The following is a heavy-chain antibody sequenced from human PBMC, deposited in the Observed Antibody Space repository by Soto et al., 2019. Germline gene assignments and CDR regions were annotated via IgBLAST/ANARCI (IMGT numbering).Heavy chain of an antibody. D-gene: IGHD3-9*01. J-gene: IGHJ4*02. CDR2: ISSSSTYI. CDR1: GFSFSSHS. V-gene: IGHV3-21*04. Sequence: EVQVVESGGGLVKPAVSLRLSCAASGFSFSSHSMNWVRQAPGKGLEWVSTISSSSTYIYYADSVKGRFTISRDNAKNSLYLQMNSLRAEDTAVYYCAKVTGYYMDHWGQGTLVTVSS. CDR3: AKVTGYYMDH.